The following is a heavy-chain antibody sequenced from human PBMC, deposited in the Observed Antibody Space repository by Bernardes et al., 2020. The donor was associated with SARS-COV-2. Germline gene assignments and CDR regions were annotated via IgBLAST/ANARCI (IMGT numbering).Heavy chain of an antibody. D-gene: IGHD4-17*01. J-gene: IGHJ4*02. CDR2: ISGSGNNL. CDR1: GFTFNRNA. V-gene: IGHV3-23*01. Sequence: GSLRLSCAASGFTFNRNAMSWVRQAPEKGLEWVSGISGSGNNLYYAGSVKGRFTISRDNAKNTVYLQMNSLRAEDTAVYYCAKGPDYGDYAGKYFDSWGQGSLVTVSS. CDR3: AKGPDYGDYAGKYFDS.